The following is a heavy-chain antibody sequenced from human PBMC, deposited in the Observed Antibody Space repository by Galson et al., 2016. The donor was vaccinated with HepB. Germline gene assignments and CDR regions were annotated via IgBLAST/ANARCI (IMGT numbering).Heavy chain of an antibody. CDR2: INPNSGGT. D-gene: IGHD1-26*01. CDR1: GYTFTGYY. J-gene: IGHJ4*02. CDR3: ARDAWSGSYSGIDY. V-gene: IGHV1-2*04. Sequence: SVKVSCKASGYTFTGYYMHWVRQTPGQGPEWMGWINPNSGGTNYAQKFQGWVTMTRDASISTAYMELSRLKSDDTAVYYCARDAWSGSYSGIDYWGQGTLVTVSS.